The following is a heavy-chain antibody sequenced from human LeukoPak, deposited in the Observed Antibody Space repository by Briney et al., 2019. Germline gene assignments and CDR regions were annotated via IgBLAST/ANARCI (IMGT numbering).Heavy chain of an antibody. CDR1: GFTFSSYS. CDR3: AKDGAPYCRGGTCYSAADY. V-gene: IGHV3-21*01. Sequence: GGSLRLSCAASGFTFSSYSMNWVRQAPGKGLEWVSSISSSSSYIYYADSVKGRFTISRDNTKNSLYLQMNSLRAEDTAVYHCAKDGAPYCRGGTCYSAADYWGQGTLVTVSS. CDR2: ISSSSSYI. J-gene: IGHJ4*02. D-gene: IGHD2-15*01.